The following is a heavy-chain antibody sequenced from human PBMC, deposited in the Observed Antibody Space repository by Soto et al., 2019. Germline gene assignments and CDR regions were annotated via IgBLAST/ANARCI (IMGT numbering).Heavy chain of an antibody. V-gene: IGHV3-30*03. J-gene: IGHJ3*02. CDR3: ARVSPGTTSRAFDI. Sequence: GGSLRLSCVASGFTFSRYGMHWVRQAPGKGLEWVAVISYDGSNKYYADSVKGRFTISRDNSKNTLYLQMNSLRAEDTAVYYCARVSPGTTSRAFDIWGQGTMVT. CDR2: ISYDGSNK. D-gene: IGHD1-1*01. CDR1: GFTFSRYG.